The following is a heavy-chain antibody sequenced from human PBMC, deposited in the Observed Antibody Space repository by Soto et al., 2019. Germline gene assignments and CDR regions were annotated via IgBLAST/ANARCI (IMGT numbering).Heavy chain of an antibody. Sequence: SETLSLTCAVYGGSFSGYYWSWIRQPPGKGLEWIGEINHSGSTNYNPSLKSRVTISVDTSKNQFSLKLSSVTAADTAVYYCARLPKTPIQIRYGYCICGIRLRQYYIDYRGPGILVTGFS. CDR2: INHSGST. CDR3: ARLPKTPIQIRYGYCICGIRLRQYYIDY. J-gene: IGHJ4*02. D-gene: IGHD2-15*01. CDR1: GGSFSGYY. V-gene: IGHV4-34*01.